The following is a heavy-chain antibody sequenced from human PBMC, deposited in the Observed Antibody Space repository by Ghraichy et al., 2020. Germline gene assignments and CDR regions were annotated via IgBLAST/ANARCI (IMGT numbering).Heavy chain of an antibody. CDR3: ARWPRYFDY. CDR2: INQDGSEK. CDR1: GFTFSSYW. J-gene: IGHJ4*02. Sequence: GESLNISCAASGFTFSSYWMSWVRQIPGKGLEWVASINQDGSEKYYVESVKGRFTISRDNAKNSLYLQMNSLRAEDTAVYYCARWPRYFDYWGQGTLVTVSS. V-gene: IGHV3-7*03.